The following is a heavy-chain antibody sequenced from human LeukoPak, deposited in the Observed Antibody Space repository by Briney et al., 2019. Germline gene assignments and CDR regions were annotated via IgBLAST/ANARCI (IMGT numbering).Heavy chain of an antibody. D-gene: IGHD2-2*02. V-gene: IGHV3-7*03. CDR3: AKGDQPLLYGGAFDY. Sequence: GGSLRLSCAASGFSFTNSWMTWVRQAPGKGLEWVANIKQDGSDKYYVESVKGRFTVSRDNAKNSLFLQMNNLRVEDTAVYYCAKGDQPLLYGGAFDYWGQGTLVTVSS. CDR2: IKQDGSDK. CDR1: GFSFTNSW. J-gene: IGHJ4*02.